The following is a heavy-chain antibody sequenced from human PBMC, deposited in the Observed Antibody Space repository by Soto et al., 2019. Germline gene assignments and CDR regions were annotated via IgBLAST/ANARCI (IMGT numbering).Heavy chain of an antibody. CDR1: GGTFSSYA. D-gene: IGHD3-22*01. Sequence: ASVKVSCKASGGTFSSYAISWVRQAPGQGLEWMGGIIPIFGTANYTQKFQGRVTITADESTSTAYMELSSLRSEDTAVYYCARDRGYYDSSGYLDAFDIRGQGTMVTVSS. CDR3: ARDRGYYDSSGYLDAFDI. CDR2: IIPIFGTA. V-gene: IGHV1-69*13. J-gene: IGHJ3*02.